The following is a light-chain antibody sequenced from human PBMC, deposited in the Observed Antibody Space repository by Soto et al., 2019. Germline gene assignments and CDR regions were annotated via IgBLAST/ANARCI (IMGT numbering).Light chain of an antibody. CDR3: KQYNNWPGT. CDR1: QSVSSK. V-gene: IGKV3-15*01. Sequence: EIVLTQSPGTLSVSPGERATLSCRASQSVSSKLAWYQQKSGQAPRLLFYGASTGATGIPARFSGSGSETELTLSTSSLQSEEFAVYDCKQYNNWPGTVGQGTKVEIK. CDR2: GAS. J-gene: IGKJ1*01.